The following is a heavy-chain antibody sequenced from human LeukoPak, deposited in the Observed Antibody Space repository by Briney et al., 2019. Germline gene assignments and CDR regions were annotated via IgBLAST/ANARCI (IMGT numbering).Heavy chain of an antibody. J-gene: IGHJ4*02. CDR1: GGSISSNY. V-gene: IGHV4-59*01. D-gene: IGHD5-18*01. CDR2: IYYSGST. Sequence: SETLSLTCTVSGGSISSNYWCWIRQPPGRGLEWIGYIYYSGSTNYNPSLKSRVTISADTFKNQFSLKVSSVTAADTGVYYCARAGYSYGSIVFDYWGQGTLVTVSS. CDR3: ARAGYSYGSIVFDY.